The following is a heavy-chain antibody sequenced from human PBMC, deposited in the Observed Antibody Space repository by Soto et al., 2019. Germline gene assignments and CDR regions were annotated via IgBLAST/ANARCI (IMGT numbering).Heavy chain of an antibody. CDR2: IWHEGSNK. D-gene: IGHD6-13*01. CDR1: RLTFSSYG. Sequence: GGSLRLSCSASRLTFSSYGMHWVRQAPGKGLEWVAIIWHEGSNKYYGDSVKGRFSISRDNSKNTLYLQMNSLRAEDTAVYYCARSSAAAEVTPFDYWGQGTLVTVSS. V-gene: IGHV3-30*02. J-gene: IGHJ4*02. CDR3: ARSSAAAEVTPFDY.